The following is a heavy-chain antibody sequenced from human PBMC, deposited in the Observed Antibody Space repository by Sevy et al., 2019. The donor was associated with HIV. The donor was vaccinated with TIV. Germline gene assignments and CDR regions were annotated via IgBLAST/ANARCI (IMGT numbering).Heavy chain of an antibody. Sequence: GGSLRLSCAASRFTFSSYGMHWVRQAPGKGLEWVAVISYDGSNKYYADSVKGRFTISRDNSKNTLHLQMNSLRAEDTAVYYCAKDLMGLTTYAFDIWGQGTMVTVSS. CDR3: AKDLMGLTTYAFDI. CDR1: RFTFSSYG. J-gene: IGHJ3*02. V-gene: IGHV3-30*18. D-gene: IGHD4-17*01. CDR2: ISYDGSNK.